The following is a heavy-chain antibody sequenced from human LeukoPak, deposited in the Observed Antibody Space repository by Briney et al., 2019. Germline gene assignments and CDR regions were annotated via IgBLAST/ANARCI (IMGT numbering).Heavy chain of an antibody. D-gene: IGHD3-10*01. CDR1: GGSFSGYY. CDR3: ARDRYGSGSYYKSWFDP. J-gene: IGHJ5*02. CDR2: VHHSGST. V-gene: IGHV4-34*01. Sequence: SETLSLTCAVYGGSFSGYYWSWIRQPPGKGLEWIGEVHHSGSTNYNPSLKSRVTMSVDTSKNQFSLKLSSVTAADTAVYYCARDRYGSGSYYKSWFDPWGQGTLVTVSS.